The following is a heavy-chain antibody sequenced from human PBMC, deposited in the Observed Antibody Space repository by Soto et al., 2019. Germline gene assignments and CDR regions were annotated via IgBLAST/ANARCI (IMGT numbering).Heavy chain of an antibody. D-gene: IGHD3-22*01. V-gene: IGHV3-30-3*01. Sequence: LRLSCAASGFTFSSYAMHWVRQAPGKRLEWVAIISYAGSTKFYAESVKGRFTISRDNSKNTLYLQMNSLGPEDTAVYYCARDENYFDGSGYAPPADYWGQGTLVTVSS. CDR2: ISYAGSTK. J-gene: IGHJ4*02. CDR1: GFTFSSYA. CDR3: ARDENYFDGSGYAPPADY.